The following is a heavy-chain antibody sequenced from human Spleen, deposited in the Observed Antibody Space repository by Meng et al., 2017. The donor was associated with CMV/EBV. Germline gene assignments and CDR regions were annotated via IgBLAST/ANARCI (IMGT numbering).Heavy chain of an antibody. CDR2: ISGSSIYI. J-gene: IGHJ4*02. CDR1: GFTFNTYS. CDR3: ARPIASTIY. D-gene: IGHD6-13*01. Sequence: GGSLKISCAASGFTFNTYSMNWVRQAPGKGLEWVSSISGSSIYIYYADSVKGRFTISRDNAKNSVYLQMNSLRVEDTAVYYCARPIASTIYWGQGTLVTVSS. V-gene: IGHV3-21*04.